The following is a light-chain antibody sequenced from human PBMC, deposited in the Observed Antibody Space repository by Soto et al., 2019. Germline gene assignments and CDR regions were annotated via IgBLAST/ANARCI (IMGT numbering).Light chain of an antibody. CDR1: NSNIGAGYD. CDR3: QSYDKSLSGSV. J-gene: IGLJ1*01. CDR2: GDG. Sequence: QSVLTQPRSVSGAPGQRVTISCTGSNSNIGAGYDVHWYQQLPGTAPKLLMYGDGNRPSGVPDRFSASKSGTSASLAITGLQAEDEADYYCQSYDKSLSGSVFGTGTKVTVL. V-gene: IGLV1-40*01.